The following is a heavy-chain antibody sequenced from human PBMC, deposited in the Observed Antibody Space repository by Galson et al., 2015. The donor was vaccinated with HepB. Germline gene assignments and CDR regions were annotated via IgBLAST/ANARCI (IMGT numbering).Heavy chain of an antibody. CDR1: GYTFSPFG. Sequence: SVKVSCKASGYTFSPFGFSWVRQAPGQGLEWMGWISSYNGHTDYAQKFQGRVTMTTDASTTTAYMELRTLTFDDTAVYFCARGPKGDYWGQGTLVTVSS. V-gene: IGHV1-18*04. CDR2: ISSYNGHT. J-gene: IGHJ4*02. CDR3: ARGPKGDY.